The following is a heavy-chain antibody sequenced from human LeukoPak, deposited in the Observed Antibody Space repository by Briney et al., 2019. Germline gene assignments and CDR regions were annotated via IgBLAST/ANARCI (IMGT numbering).Heavy chain of an antibody. CDR2: INPSGGST. Sequence: ASVKVSCKASGYIFTSYFLYWVRQAPGQGLEWMGLINPSGGSTRYAQKFQGRVTMTRDTSTSTIYMELSSLRSEDTAVYYCASLGSCSSTSCYHRQFDPWGQGTLVTVSS. CDR1: GYIFTSYF. CDR3: ASLGSCSSTSCYHRQFDP. V-gene: IGHV1-46*01. D-gene: IGHD2-2*01. J-gene: IGHJ5*02.